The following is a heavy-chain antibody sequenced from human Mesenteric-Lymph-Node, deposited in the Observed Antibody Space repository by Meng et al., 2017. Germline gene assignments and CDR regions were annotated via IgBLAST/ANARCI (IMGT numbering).Heavy chain of an antibody. V-gene: IGHV7-4-1*02. CDR2: INTKTGNP. Sequence: QVQLVQSGSELRKPGASVKVSCMASASTFSNYDINWVRQAPGQGLEWMGWINTKTGNPTYAQGFTGRFVFFLDTSVSTAHLHISTLAPEDTAVYYCATTGGGFDYWGQGTLVTVSS. J-gene: IGHJ4*02. D-gene: IGHD2-8*02. CDR1: ASTFSNYD. CDR3: ATTGGGFDY.